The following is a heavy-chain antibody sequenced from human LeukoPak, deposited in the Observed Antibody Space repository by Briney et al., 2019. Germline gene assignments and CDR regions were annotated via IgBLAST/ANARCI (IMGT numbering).Heavy chain of an antibody. CDR2: IYHSGST. V-gene: IGHV4-30-2*01. D-gene: IGHD6-19*01. Sequence: PSQTLSLTCTVSGGSISSGGYYWSWIRQLPGKGLEWIGYIYHSGSTYYNPSLKSRVTISVDRSKNQFSLRLSSVTAADTAVYYCARANRRGGWYPFDFWGQGTLVTVSS. J-gene: IGHJ4*02. CDR1: GGSISSGGYY. CDR3: ARANRRGGWYPFDF.